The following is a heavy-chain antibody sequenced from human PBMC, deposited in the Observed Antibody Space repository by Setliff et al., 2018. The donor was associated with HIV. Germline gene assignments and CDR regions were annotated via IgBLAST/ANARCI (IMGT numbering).Heavy chain of an antibody. CDR1: GFTFSNAW. CDR2: IKSKTDGGTT. V-gene: IGHV3-15*01. D-gene: IGHD2-15*01. CDR3: AQDRNFPKDVFDI. Sequence: PGGSLRLSCAASGFTFSNAWMSWVRQAPGKGLEWVGRIKSKTDGGTTDYAAPVKGRFTISIDDATNTLYLQMNSLRAEDTAVYYCAQDRNFPKDVFDIWGQGTMVTVSS. J-gene: IGHJ3*02.